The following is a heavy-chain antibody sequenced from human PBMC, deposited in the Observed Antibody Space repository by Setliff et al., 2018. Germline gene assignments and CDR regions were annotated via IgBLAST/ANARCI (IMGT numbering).Heavy chain of an antibody. CDR1: GGSISSGSYY. CDR2: LHTSGST. CDR3: ARAVDSSGYFPYWYFDL. Sequence: SETLSLTCAVSGGSISSGSYYWSWIRQPAGKGLEWVGRLHTSGSTNYNPSLKSRLTMSVDTSKSQFSLNLTSVTAADTAVYFCARAVDSSGYFPYWYFDLWGRGALVTVSS. D-gene: IGHD3-22*01. V-gene: IGHV4-61*02. J-gene: IGHJ2*01.